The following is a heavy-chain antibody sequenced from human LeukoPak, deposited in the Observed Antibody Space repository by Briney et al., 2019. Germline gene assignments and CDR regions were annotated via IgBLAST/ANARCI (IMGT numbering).Heavy chain of an antibody. CDR1: GGSLNNYY. D-gene: IGHD1-1*01. Sequence: SETLSLTCTVSGGSLNNYYWSWIRQPPGKGLEWIGYIYYSGSTNYNPSLKSPVTISVDTSENQFSLKLSSVTAADTAVYYCARGELAPSGLNYWGQGTLVTVSS. CDR3: ARGELAPSGLNY. CDR2: IYYSGST. J-gene: IGHJ4*02. V-gene: IGHV4-59*01.